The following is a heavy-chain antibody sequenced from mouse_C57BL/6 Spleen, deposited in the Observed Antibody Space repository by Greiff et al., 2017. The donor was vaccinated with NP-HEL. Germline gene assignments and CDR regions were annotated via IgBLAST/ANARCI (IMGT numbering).Heavy chain of an antibody. CDR3: ARRELGRDYYAMDY. V-gene: IGHV1-72*01. Sequence: VQLQQSGAELVKPGASVKLSCKASGYTFTSYWMHWVKQRPGRGLEWIGRIDPNSGGTKYNEKFKSKATLTVDKPSSTAYMQLSSLTSEDSAVYYCARRELGRDYYAMDYWGQGTSVTVSS. CDR2: IDPNSGGT. CDR1: GYTFTSYW. J-gene: IGHJ4*01. D-gene: IGHD4-1*01.